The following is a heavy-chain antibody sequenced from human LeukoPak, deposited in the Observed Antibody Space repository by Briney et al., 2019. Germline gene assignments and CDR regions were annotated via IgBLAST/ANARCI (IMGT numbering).Heavy chain of an antibody. Sequence: GASVKVSCKASGYTFTSYAMHWVRQAPGQRLEWMGWINAGNGNTKYSQKFQGRVTITRDTSASTAYMELSSLRSEDTAVYYCAISRVRGVIRYYFDYWGQGTLVTVSS. V-gene: IGHV1-3*01. CDR1: GYTFTSYA. D-gene: IGHD3-10*01. CDR2: INAGNGNT. J-gene: IGHJ4*02. CDR3: AISRVRGVIRYYFDY.